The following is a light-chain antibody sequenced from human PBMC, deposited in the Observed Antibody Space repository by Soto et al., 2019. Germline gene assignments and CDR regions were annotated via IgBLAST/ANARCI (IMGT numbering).Light chain of an antibody. J-gene: IGKJ1*01. CDR1: QGIRND. V-gene: IGKV1-17*01. CDR3: LQHNSYPWT. CDR2: AAS. Sequence: DIHMAQPPSALSATVGNGVTMTCRASQGIRNDLGLYQQKPGKAPKRLIYAASSLQSGVPSRFSGSGSGTAFTLTISSLQPEDFATYYCLQHNSYPWTFGQGTKVDIK.